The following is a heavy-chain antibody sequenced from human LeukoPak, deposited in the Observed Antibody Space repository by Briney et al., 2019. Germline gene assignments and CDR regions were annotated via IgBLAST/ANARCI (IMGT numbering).Heavy chain of an antibody. CDR2: INHSGNT. CDR1: GGSFSGYY. J-gene: IGHJ3*02. V-gene: IGHV4-34*01. CDR3: ARGRGMLDI. D-gene: IGHD3-10*01. Sequence: SETLSLTCAVYGGSFSGYYWSWIRQPPGKGLEWIGEINHSGNTNYNPSLKSRVTISVDTSKNQFSLKLSSVTAADTAVYYCARGRGMLDIWGQGTMVTVSS.